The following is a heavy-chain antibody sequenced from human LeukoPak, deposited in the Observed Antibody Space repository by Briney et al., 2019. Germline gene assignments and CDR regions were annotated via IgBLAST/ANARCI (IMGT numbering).Heavy chain of an antibody. CDR2: IRGSGANT. Sequence: GGSLRLSCAASGFTFSNYAMNWVRQAPGKGLEWVSSIRGSGANTYYVDSVKGRFTVSRDNSKNTLYLQMNSLRAEDTAVYYCARAGRWLQLELFDYWGQGTLVTVSS. D-gene: IGHD5-24*01. CDR3: ARAGRWLQLELFDY. V-gene: IGHV3-23*01. CDR1: GFTFSNYA. J-gene: IGHJ4*02.